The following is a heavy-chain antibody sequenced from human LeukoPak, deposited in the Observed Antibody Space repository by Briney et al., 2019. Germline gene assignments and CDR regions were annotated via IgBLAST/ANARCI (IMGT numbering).Heavy chain of an antibody. D-gene: IGHD2-2*01. CDR2: ISSSSSYI. J-gene: IGHJ4*02. CDR3: ARVRCSSTSCYRVDY. CDR1: GFTFSSYS. Sequence: PGGSLRLSCAASGFTFSSYSMNWVRQAPGKGLEWVSSISSSSSYIYYADSVKGRFTISRDNAKNSLYLQMNSLRAEDTAVYYCARVRCSSTSCYRVDYWGQGTLVTVSS. V-gene: IGHV3-21*01.